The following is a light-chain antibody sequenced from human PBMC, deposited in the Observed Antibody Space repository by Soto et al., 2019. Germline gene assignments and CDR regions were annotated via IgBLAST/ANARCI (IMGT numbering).Light chain of an antibody. CDR2: KAS. CDR1: QSISVC. CDR3: QQYNSYYPT. J-gene: IGKJ1*01. V-gene: IGKV1-5*03. Sequence: DIQMTQSPSTLSASVGARFTITCRASQSISVCLAWYQQKAGKAPNLLIYKASRLESGVQSRFSGSGSETEFTLTISGLQPGDSATYYCQQYNSYYPTFGQGTKVDIK.